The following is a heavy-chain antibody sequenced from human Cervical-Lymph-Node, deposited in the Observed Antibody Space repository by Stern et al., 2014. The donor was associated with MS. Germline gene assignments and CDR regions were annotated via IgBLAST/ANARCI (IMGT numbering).Heavy chain of an antibody. V-gene: IGHV3-30*01. CDR2: ISYDGSNK. Sequence: QLVQSGGGVVQPGRSLRLSCAASGFTFSSYAMHWVRQAPGKGLEWVAVISYDGSNKYYADSVKGRFTISRDNSKNTLYLQMNSLRAEDTAVYYCARGGDYSNYSIGGYFDYWGQGTLVTVSS. CDR1: GFTFSSYA. D-gene: IGHD4-11*01. CDR3: ARGGDYSNYSIGGYFDY. J-gene: IGHJ4*02.